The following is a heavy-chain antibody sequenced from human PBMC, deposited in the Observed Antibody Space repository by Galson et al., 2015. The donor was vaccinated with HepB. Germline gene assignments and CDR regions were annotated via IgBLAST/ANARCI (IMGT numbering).Heavy chain of an antibody. V-gene: IGHV1-2*04. D-gene: IGHD3-22*01. J-gene: IGHJ4*02. CDR3: ARESVVIRAFDY. CDR2: INPNSGDT. CDR1: GYTFTGFY. Sequence: SVKVSCKASGYTFTGFYLHWVRQAPGQGLEWMGWINPNSGDTNYAQKFKGWVTMTRDTSISTAYMELSRLKSDDTAVYYCARESVVIRAFDYWGQGTLVTVSS.